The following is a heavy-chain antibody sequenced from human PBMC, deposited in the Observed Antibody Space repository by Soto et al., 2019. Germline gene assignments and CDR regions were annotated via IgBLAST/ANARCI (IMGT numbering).Heavy chain of an antibody. CDR3: AKEHVAGTRRFDY. D-gene: IGHD6-19*01. V-gene: IGHV3-23*01. CDR1: GFTFSSYA. CDR2: ISGRGGST. J-gene: IGHJ4*02. Sequence: GGSLRLSCAASGFTFSSYAMSWVSQAPGKGLEWVSAISGRGGSTYYADSVKGRFTISRDNSKNTLYLQMNSLRAEDTAVYYCAKEHVAGTRRFDYWGQGTLVTVSS.